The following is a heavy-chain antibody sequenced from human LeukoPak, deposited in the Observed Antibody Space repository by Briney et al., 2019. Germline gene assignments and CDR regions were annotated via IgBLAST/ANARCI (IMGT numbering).Heavy chain of an antibody. CDR3: ARNIVVVVAAGMEGFDP. Sequence: PGGSLRLSCAASGFTFSNAWMSWVRQAPGKGLEWVGRIKSKTDGGTTDYAAPVKGRFTISRDDSKNTLYLQMNSLRAEDTAVYYCARNIVVVVAAGMEGFDPWGQGTLVTVSS. J-gene: IGHJ5*02. CDR2: IKSKTDGGTT. CDR1: GFTFSNAW. D-gene: IGHD2-15*01. V-gene: IGHV3-15*01.